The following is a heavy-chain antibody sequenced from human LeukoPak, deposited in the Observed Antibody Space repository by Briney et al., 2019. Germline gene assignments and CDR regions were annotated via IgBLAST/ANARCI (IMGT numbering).Heavy chain of an antibody. CDR1: GFTFSSYS. J-gene: IGHJ4*02. D-gene: IGHD3-9*01. CDR2: IKQDGSEK. V-gene: IGHV3-7*01. CDR3: ARVRLFDFEWLSSLDH. Sequence: GGSLRLSCAASGFTFSSYSMNWVRQAPGKGLEWVANIKQDGSEKYYVDSVKGRFTISRDNAKNSLYLQMNSLRAEDTAVYYCARVRLFDFEWLSSLDHWGQGTLVTVSS.